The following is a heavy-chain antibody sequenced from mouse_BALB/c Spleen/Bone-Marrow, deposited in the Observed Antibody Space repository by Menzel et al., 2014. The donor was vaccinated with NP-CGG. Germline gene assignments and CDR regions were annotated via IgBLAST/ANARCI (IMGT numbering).Heavy chain of an antibody. Sequence: QVQLQQSGAELVRPGASVKLSCKDSGYTFTSYWINWVKQRPGQGLEWIGNIYPSDSFTNYNQKLKDKATLTVDKSSSTAYMQLSSPTSEDSAVYYCTREGYYGSGYVDYWGQGTTLTVSS. CDR1: GYTFTSYW. CDR2: IYPSDSFT. V-gene: IGHV1-69*02. D-gene: IGHD1-1*01. J-gene: IGHJ2*01. CDR3: TREGYYGSGYVDY.